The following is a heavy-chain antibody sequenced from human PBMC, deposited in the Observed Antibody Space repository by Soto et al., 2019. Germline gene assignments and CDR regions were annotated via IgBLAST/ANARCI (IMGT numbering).Heavy chain of an antibody. CDR2: INPNSGGT. CDR1: GYTFTGYY. V-gene: IGHV1-2*02. CDR3: ARVKVDYYFDY. J-gene: IGHJ4*02. D-gene: IGHD5-12*01. Sequence: QVQLVQSGAEVKKPGASVKVSCKASGYTFTGYYMHWVRQGPGQGLEWMGWINPNSGGTNYAQKFPGXXTXTXATSISTAYMELSRLRSDDTAVYYCARVKVDYYFDYWGQGTLVTVSS.